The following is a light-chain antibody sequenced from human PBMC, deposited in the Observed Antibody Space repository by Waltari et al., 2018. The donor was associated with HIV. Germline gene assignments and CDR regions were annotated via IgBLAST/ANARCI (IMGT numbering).Light chain of an antibody. CDR3: QQYGNWYT. Sequence: EIVMTQSPVTLSVSPGERATLSCRASQSVRSNLAWYQQKPVQAPRLLIYGASTRATGIPARFSGSGSGTEFTLTISSLQSEDFAVYYCQQYGNWYTFGQGTKLEIK. CDR2: GAS. CDR1: QSVRSN. J-gene: IGKJ2*01. V-gene: IGKV3-15*01.